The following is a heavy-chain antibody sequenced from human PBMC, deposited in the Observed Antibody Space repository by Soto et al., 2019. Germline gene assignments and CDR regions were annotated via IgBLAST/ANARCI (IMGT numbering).Heavy chain of an antibody. D-gene: IGHD2-15*01. CDR3: AKETYSGPLDY. Sequence: QVQLVESGGGVVQPGRSLRLSCAASGFTFSSYGMHGVRQAPGKGLEWVAVISYDGSNKYYSDSVKGRFTVSRDNSKNTQYLQMNSLRAEDTAVYYCAKETYSGPLDYWGQGTLVTVSS. CDR2: ISYDGSNK. CDR1: GFTFSSYG. J-gene: IGHJ4*02. V-gene: IGHV3-30*18.